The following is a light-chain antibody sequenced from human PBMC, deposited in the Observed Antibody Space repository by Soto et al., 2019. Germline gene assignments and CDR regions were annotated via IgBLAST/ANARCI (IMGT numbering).Light chain of an antibody. V-gene: IGKV3-11*01. Sequence: EIVLTQSPATLSLSPGQRATLSCRASQSVSSYLAWYQQKPGQAPRLLIYDASNRATGIPARFSGSGSRTDFALTISGLEPEDFAVYYCQQRSNWPLFTFGPGTKVDIK. CDR2: DAS. J-gene: IGKJ3*01. CDR1: QSVSSY. CDR3: QQRSNWPLFT.